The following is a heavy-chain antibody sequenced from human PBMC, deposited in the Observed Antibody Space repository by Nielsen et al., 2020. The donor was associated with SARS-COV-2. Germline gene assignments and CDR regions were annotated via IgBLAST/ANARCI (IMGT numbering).Heavy chain of an antibody. CDR1: GGSIVSTSHY. V-gene: IGHV4-39*02. D-gene: IGHD3-10*01. CDR2: IYYSGYT. Sequence: SETLSLTCTVSGGSIVSTSHYWGWIRQSPGKGLEWIGSIYYSGYTYYNPSLKSRVLISVDASKTHFSLNLRYVTAADAAVYFCARVFHGPRGAMDVWGQGTTVTVSS. CDR3: ARVFHGPRGAMDV. J-gene: IGHJ6*02.